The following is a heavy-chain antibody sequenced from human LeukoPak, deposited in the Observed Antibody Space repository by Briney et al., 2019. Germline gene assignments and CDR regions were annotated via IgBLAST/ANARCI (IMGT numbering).Heavy chain of an antibody. V-gene: IGHV3-9*01. CDR2: ISWNSGSI. CDR1: GFTVSSNY. D-gene: IGHD4-17*01. J-gene: IGHJ3*02. CDR3: AKEYGSSDAFDI. Sequence: GGSLRLSCAASGFTVSSNYMSWVRQAPGKGLEWVSGISWNSGSIGYADSVKGRFTISRDNAKNSLYLQMNSLRAEDTALYYCAKEYGSSDAFDIWGQGTMVTVSS.